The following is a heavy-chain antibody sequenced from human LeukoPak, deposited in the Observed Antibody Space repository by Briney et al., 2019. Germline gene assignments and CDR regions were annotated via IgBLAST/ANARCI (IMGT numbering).Heavy chain of an antibody. Sequence: SETLSLTCAVYGGPFSGYYWSWIRQPPGKGLEWIGEINHSGSTNYNPSLKSRVTISVDTSKNQFSLKLSSVTAADTAVYYCARSRSGYSYDHAAFEIWGQGTMVTVSS. CDR3: ARSRSGYSYDHAAFEI. CDR1: GGPFSGYY. J-gene: IGHJ3*02. CDR2: INHSGST. V-gene: IGHV4-34*01. D-gene: IGHD5-18*01.